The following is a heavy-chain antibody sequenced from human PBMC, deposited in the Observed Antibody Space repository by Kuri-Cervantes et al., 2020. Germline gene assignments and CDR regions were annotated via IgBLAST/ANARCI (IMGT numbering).Heavy chain of an antibody. CDR2: MNPNSGNT. D-gene: IGHD6-13*01. J-gene: IGHJ6*02. V-gene: IGHV1-8*01. CDR3: ARGGYSSSWSNFYYYYYGMDV. Sequence: ASVKVSCKASGYTFTSYDINWVRQATGQGLEWMGWMNPNSGNTGYAQKFQGRVTMTRNTSISTAYMELSSLRSEDAAVYYCARGGYSSSWSNFYYYYYGMDVWGQGTRSPSP. CDR1: GYTFTSYD.